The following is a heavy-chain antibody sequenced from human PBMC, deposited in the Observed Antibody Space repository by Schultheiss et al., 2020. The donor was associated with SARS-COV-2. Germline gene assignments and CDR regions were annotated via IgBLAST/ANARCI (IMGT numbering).Heavy chain of an antibody. D-gene: IGHD3-9*01. Sequence: GGSLRLSCAASGFTFSPYAMTWVRQAPGKGLEWVSAISGSGDSTYYADSVKGRFTISRDNSKNTLYLQMNSLRADDTAVYHCAKRALGVLRYFDPGLYYFDYWGQGTLVTVSS. J-gene: IGHJ4*02. V-gene: IGHV3-23*01. CDR3: AKRALGVLRYFDPGLYYFDY. CDR2: ISGSGDST. CDR1: GFTFSPYA.